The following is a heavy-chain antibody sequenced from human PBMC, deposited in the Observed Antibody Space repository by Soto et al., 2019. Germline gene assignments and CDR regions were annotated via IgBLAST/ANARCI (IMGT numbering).Heavy chain of an antibody. V-gene: IGHV4-59*01. CDR1: GGSISSYY. Sequence: QVQLQESGPGLVKPSETLSLTCTVSGGSISSYYWSWIRQPPGKGLEWIGYIYYSGSTNYNPSLKSRVTISLDTSKNQFSLKLSSVTAADTAVYYCARVEMAWGVDYWGQGTLVTVSS. CDR2: IYYSGST. J-gene: IGHJ4*02. D-gene: IGHD3-16*01. CDR3: ARVEMAWGVDY.